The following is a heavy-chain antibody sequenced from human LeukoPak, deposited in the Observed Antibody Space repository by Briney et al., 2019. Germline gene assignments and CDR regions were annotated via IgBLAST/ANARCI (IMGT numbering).Heavy chain of an antibody. CDR3: ARGCGYSYGSFDY. D-gene: IGHD5-18*01. V-gene: IGHV3-74*01. CDR2: ISRDGSST. J-gene: IGHJ4*02. CDR1: GITFSSYA. Sequence: GRSLGLSCAASGITFSSYAMHWVRQAPEKGLVWVSRISRDGSSTSYADSVKGRFTISRDNSKNTLYLQMNSLRAEDTAVYYCARGCGYSYGSFDYWGKGTMVTVSS.